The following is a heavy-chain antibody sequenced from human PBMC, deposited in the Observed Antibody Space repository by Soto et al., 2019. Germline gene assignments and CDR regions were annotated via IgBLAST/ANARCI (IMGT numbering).Heavy chain of an antibody. Sequence: GGSLRLSCAPSGFTFSSYVMPWVRQAPGKGLEWVAVVHYDGTKKYYADSVRGRFTISRDNSENILYLQMNSLRPDDTAVYFCARETSYDFWSGPQTMDVWGQGTTVTVSS. V-gene: IGHV3-33*01. D-gene: IGHD3-3*01. J-gene: IGHJ6*02. CDR3: ARETSYDFWSGPQTMDV. CDR1: GFTFSSYV. CDR2: VHYDGTKK.